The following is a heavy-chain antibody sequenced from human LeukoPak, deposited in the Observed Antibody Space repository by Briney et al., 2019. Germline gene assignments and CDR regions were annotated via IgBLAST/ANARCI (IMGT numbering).Heavy chain of an antibody. CDR3: ARNLDGYNSDFDY. V-gene: IGHV4-61*01. CDR1: GYSISSSYY. Sequence: SETLSLTCTVSGYSISSSYYWSWIRQPPGRGLEWIGYIYYSGSTNYNPSLKSRVTISVDTSKNQFSLKLSSVTAADTAVYYCARNLDGYNSDFDYWGQGTLVTVSS. CDR2: IYYSGST. D-gene: IGHD5-24*01. J-gene: IGHJ4*02.